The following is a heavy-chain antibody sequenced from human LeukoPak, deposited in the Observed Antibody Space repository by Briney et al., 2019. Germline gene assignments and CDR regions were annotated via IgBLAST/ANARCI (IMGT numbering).Heavy chain of an antibody. CDR3: ARFSQYFDTSSHYLDY. D-gene: IGHD3-22*01. CDR1: GGSINNYY. Sequence: PSETLSLTCTVSGGSINNYYWSWVRQPPGEGLEWIAYIFYNGGTNYNLSLKTRVTISVDTSKNQFSLRLNSVSAADTAVYYCARFSQYFDTSSHYLDYWGQGILVTVSS. V-gene: IGHV4-59*08. CDR2: IFYNGGT. J-gene: IGHJ4*02.